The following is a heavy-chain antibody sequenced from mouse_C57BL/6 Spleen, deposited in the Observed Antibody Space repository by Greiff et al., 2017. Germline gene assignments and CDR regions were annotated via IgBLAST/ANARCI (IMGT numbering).Heavy chain of an antibody. CDR3: ARQGYDYDEAMDY. CDR1: GFTFSSYG. D-gene: IGHD2-4*01. J-gene: IGHJ4*01. V-gene: IGHV5-6*01. Sequence: EVHLVESGGDLVKPGGSLKLSCAASGFTFSSYGMSWVRQTPDKRLEWVATISSGGSYTYYPDSVKGRFTISRDNAKNTLYLQMSSLKSEDTAMYYCARQGYDYDEAMDYWGQGTSVTVSS. CDR2: ISSGGSYT.